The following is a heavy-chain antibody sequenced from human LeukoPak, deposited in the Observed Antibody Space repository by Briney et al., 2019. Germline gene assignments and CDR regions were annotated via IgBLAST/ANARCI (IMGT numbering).Heavy chain of an antibody. Sequence: GGSLRLSCAASGFTVSTYWMHWVRQAPGKGLVWVSRINSDGSSTSYADSVKGRFTISRDNAKNTLYLQMNSLRAEDTAVYYCARDRGYGYLFDYWGQGTLVTVSS. V-gene: IGHV3-74*01. CDR3: ARDRGYGYLFDY. CDR1: GFTVSTYW. CDR2: INSDGSST. D-gene: IGHD5-18*01. J-gene: IGHJ4*02.